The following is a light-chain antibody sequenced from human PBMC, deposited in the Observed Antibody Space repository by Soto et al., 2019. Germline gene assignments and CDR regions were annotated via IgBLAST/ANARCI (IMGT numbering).Light chain of an antibody. Sequence: TQYTSSLSASLGDSVTITCRASQNIKTYLNWYQQKPGKAPNLLIYAASSLHSGVPSRFSGSGSGTEFTLTISSLQPDDFATYYCQQYNSHWTFGQGTKVDIK. J-gene: IGKJ1*01. CDR2: AAS. CDR3: QQYNSHWT. V-gene: IGKV1-39*01. CDR1: QNIKTY.